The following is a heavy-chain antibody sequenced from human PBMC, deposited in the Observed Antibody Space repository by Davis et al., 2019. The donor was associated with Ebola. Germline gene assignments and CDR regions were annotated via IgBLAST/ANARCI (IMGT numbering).Heavy chain of an antibody. CDR2: IGSDGIHT. J-gene: IGHJ4*02. CDR3: AGDSYGLGSSGWYVD. Sequence: PGGSLRLSCAGSGGTGSSYTMNWVRQAPGKGLEWVSSIGSDGIHTFHADSVKGRFTISRDNAKNSLYLQMNSLRAEDTAVYYCAGDSYGLGSSGWYVDWGQGTLVTVSS. V-gene: IGHV3-21*01. CDR1: GGTGSSYT. D-gene: IGHD6-19*01.